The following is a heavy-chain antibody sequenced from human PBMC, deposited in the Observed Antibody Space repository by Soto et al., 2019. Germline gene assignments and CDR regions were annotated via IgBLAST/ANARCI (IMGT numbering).Heavy chain of an antibody. CDR3: AREPTHSSSWFGNYYFDY. CDR1: GGSISSGGYY. Sequence: QVQLQESGPGLVKPSQTLSLTCTVSGGSISSGGYYWSWIRQHPGKGLEWIGYIYYSGSTYYNPSLKGRVTISVETSKNQFSRKLSSVTAADTAVYYCAREPTHSSSWFGNYYFDYWGQGTLVTVSS. D-gene: IGHD6-13*01. V-gene: IGHV4-31*03. J-gene: IGHJ4*02. CDR2: IYYSGST.